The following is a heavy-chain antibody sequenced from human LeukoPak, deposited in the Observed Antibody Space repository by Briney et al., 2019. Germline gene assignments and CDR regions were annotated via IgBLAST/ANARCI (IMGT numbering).Heavy chain of an antibody. V-gene: IGHV1-3*01. D-gene: IGHD3-22*01. CDR3: ANPRYDSSGYYYVD. J-gene: IGHJ4*02. Sequence: AASVKVSCTASGYTFTDYTMHWLRQAPGQRLDWMGWINGGSGTTKYSPEFQGRVTITRDTSASTAYMELSSLRSEDTAVYYCANPRYDSSGYYYVDWGQGTLVTVSS. CDR2: INGGSGTT. CDR1: GYTFTDYT.